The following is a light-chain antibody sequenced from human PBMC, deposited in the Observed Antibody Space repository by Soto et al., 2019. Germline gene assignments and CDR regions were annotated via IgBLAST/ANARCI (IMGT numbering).Light chain of an antibody. J-gene: IGLJ1*01. Sequence: QSVLTQPPSVSGSPGQSVTISCTGTSTDFVAYNRVSWYQQPPGTAPKLIIYGARNRPSGVPDRFSGSKSGNTASPTISGLQAADEADYYCSLYTSENTYVFGTGTKVTVL. CDR2: GAR. CDR3: SLYTSENTYV. V-gene: IGLV2-18*01. CDR1: STDFVAYNR.